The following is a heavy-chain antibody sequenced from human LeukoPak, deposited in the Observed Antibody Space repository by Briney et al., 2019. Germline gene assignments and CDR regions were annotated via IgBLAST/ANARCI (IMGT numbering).Heavy chain of an antibody. CDR1: GFTVSSNY. J-gene: IGHJ4*02. Sequence: GGSLRLSCTASGFTVSSNYMSWVRQAPGKGLEWVSVIYSGGSTYYADSVKGRFTISRDNSKNTLYLQMNSLRAEDTAVYYCARGGLRGYSYGQRFDYWGQGILVTVSS. D-gene: IGHD5-18*01. CDR3: ARGGLRGYSYGQRFDY. CDR2: IYSGGST. V-gene: IGHV3-53*01.